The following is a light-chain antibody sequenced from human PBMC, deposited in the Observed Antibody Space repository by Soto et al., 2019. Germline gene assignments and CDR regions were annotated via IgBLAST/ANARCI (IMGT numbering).Light chain of an antibody. CDR3: PQRSNWPPYT. J-gene: IGKJ2*01. Sequence: EIVLTQSPATLSLSPGERATLSCRASQSVSSYLAWYQQKPGLAPRLLIYDASNSATGIPARFSASGSGTDFSLTICSLEPEDCAAYYCPQRSNWPPYTFGKGTKLEIK. V-gene: IGKV3-11*01. CDR1: QSVSSY. CDR2: DAS.